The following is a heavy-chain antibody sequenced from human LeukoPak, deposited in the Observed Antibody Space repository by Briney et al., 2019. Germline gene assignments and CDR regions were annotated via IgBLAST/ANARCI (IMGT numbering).Heavy chain of an antibody. J-gene: IGHJ3*02. V-gene: IGHV3-7*01. CDR3: ARGGSGSWDAFDI. Sequence: GGSLRLSCAASGFTFSSYWMSWVRQAPGKGLEWVANIKQDGSEKYYVDSVKGRFTISRDNAKNSLYLQMNSLRAEDTAVYYCARGGSGSWDAFDIWGQGTMVTVSS. CDR1: GFTFSSYW. D-gene: IGHD2-15*01. CDR2: IKQDGSEK.